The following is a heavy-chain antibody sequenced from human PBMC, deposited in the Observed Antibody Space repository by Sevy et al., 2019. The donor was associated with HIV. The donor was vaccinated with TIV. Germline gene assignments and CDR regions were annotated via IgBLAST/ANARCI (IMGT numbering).Heavy chain of an antibody. CDR1: GYSISSGYY. CDR2: IYPSGST. D-gene: IGHD3-10*01. CDR3: ARVYYYGSGSPSDYFDY. Sequence: SETLSLTCAVSGYSISSGYYWGWIRQPPGRGLEWIGSIYPSGSTYYNPSLKSRVTISVDTSKNQFSLRLSSVTAADTAVYYCARVYYYGSGSPSDYFDYWGQGTLVTVSS. J-gene: IGHJ4*02. V-gene: IGHV4-38-2*01.